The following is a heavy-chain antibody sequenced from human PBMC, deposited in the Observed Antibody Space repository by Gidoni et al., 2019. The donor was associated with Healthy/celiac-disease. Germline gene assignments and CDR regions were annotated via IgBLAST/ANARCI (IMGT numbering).Heavy chain of an antibody. CDR2: IYSGGST. D-gene: IGHD3-9*01. Sequence: EVPLVESGGGWVQPGGCRRLHWAASGFTVSSNYMSWVRQAPGKGLECVSVIYSGGSTYYADSVKGRFTISRDNSKNTLYLQMNSLRAEDTAVYYCARVSSPDILTGYYGHYFDYWGQGTLVTVSS. CDR1: GFTVSSNY. J-gene: IGHJ4*02. V-gene: IGHV3-66*01. CDR3: ARVSSPDILTGYYGHYFDY.